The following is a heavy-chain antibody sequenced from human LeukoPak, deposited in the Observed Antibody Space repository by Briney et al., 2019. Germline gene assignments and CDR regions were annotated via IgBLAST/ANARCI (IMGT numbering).Heavy chain of an antibody. J-gene: IGHJ6*03. Sequence: GGSLRLSCGASGFTFSSYGMHWVRQAPGKGLEWVAVISYDGSNKYYADSVKGRFTISRDNSKNTLYLQMNSLRAEDTAVYYCAKDGSSGWYWGGYYYYMDVWGKGTTVTISS. D-gene: IGHD6-19*01. CDR2: ISYDGSNK. V-gene: IGHV3-30*18. CDR3: AKDGSSGWYWGGYYYYMDV. CDR1: GFTFSSYG.